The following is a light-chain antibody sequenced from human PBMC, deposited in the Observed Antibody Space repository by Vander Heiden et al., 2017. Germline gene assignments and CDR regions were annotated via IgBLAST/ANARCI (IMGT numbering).Light chain of an antibody. CDR3: VLYMGSGISV. CDR1: SGSVSTNYY. V-gene: IGLV8-61*01. J-gene: IGLJ2*01. Sequence: QTVVTQEPSFSVSPGGTVTLTCGLSSGSVSTNYYPSWYQQTPGQSPRTLIYSTNTLSSGVPDRFSGSILGNTAALTITGAQADDESDYYCVLYMGSGISVFGGGTKLTVL. CDR2: STN.